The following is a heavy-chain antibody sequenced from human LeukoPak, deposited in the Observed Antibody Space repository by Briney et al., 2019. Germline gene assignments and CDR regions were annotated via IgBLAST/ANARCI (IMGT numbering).Heavy chain of an antibody. CDR3: AKDSVAAAGYYFDY. J-gene: IGHJ4*02. CDR2: ISYDGNNK. V-gene: IGHV3-30*18. D-gene: IGHD6-13*01. CDR1: GFTFSSYG. Sequence: QPGGSLRLSCAASGFTFSSYGMHWVRQAPGKGLEWVAFISYDGNNKYYEDSVKGRFTISRDNSKNTLYLQMNSLRAEDTAVYYCAKDSVAAAGYYFDYWGQGTLVTVSS.